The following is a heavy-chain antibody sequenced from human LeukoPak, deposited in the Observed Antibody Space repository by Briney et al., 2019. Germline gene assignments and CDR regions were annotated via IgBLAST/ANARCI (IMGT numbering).Heavy chain of an antibody. D-gene: IGHD1-26*01. J-gene: IGHJ1*01. V-gene: IGHV4-39*01. CDR2: IYYSGST. CDR1: GGSISSSSYY. CDR3: ARNSGSYRQYFQH. Sequence: SETLSLTCTVSGGSISSSSYYWGWIRQPPGKGLEWIGNIYYSGSTYYNPSLKSRVTISVDTSKNQFSLKLSSVTAADTAVYYCARNSGSYRQYFQHWGQGTLVTVSS.